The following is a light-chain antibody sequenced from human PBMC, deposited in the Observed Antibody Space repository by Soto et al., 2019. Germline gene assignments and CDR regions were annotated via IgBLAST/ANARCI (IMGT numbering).Light chain of an antibody. CDR1: QSVSSY. J-gene: IGKJ2*01. CDR3: QQRSNWPPRYT. V-gene: IGKV3-11*01. Sequence: EIVLTQSPATLSLSPGERATLSCRASQSVSSYLAWYQQKPGQAPRLLIYDASNRATGIPARFSGSGSGTDFTLTISSLETEEFAVYYCQQRSNWPPRYTFGQGTKLEIK. CDR2: DAS.